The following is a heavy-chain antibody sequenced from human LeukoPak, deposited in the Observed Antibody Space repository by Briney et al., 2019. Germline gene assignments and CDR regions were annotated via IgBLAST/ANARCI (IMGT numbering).Heavy chain of an antibody. V-gene: IGHV4-39*07. Sequence: SETLSLTCTVSGGSISSNSYYWGWIRQPPGKRLEWIGTIYYSGSTYYNPSLKSRVTISVDTSKNQFSLKLSSVTAADTAVYYCARGPHCSGGSCYYFDYWGQGTLVTVSS. CDR2: IYYSGST. CDR3: ARGPHCSGGSCYYFDY. CDR1: GGSISSNSYY. D-gene: IGHD2-15*01. J-gene: IGHJ4*02.